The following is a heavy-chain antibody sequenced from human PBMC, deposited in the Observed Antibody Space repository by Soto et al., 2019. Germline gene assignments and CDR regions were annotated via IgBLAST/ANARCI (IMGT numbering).Heavy chain of an antibody. V-gene: IGHV1-18*04. CDR2: ITASNGNT. J-gene: IGHJ2*01. CDR1: GFNFPTYG. Sequence: QLQLVQSGAEVKNPGASVRVSCKASGFNFPTYGITWVRQAPGQGLEWMGWITASNGNTHYAQNLQGRVTMTTDTSTSTAYMELWRLSSDDTAVYYCARGNSYGSFWYFDLWGRGTLVTVSS. CDR3: ARGNSYGSFWYFDL. D-gene: IGHD5-18*01.